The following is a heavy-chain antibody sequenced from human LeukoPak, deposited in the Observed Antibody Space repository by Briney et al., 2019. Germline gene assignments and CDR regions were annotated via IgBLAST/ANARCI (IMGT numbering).Heavy chain of an antibody. D-gene: IGHD2-2*01. CDR3: ARGQVPGARGHNWFDP. J-gene: IGHJ5*02. CDR2: INHRAST. Sequence: SETLSLTCAVYDYSFSDYYWNWIRQPPGKGLEWIGEINHRASTNYNPSLQRRVTISVDTSKNQFSLRLSSVTAADTAVYFCARGQVPGARGHNWFDPWGLGTLVTVSS. CDR1: DYSFSDYY. V-gene: IGHV4-34*01.